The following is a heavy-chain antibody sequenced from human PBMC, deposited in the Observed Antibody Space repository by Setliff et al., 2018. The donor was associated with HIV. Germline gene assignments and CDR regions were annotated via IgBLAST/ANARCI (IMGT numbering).Heavy chain of an antibody. CDR2: INHSGGT. J-gene: IGHJ4*02. CDR3: GREGEGELPGY. CDR1: GGSFSGYY. Sequence: SETLSLTCAVYGGSFSGYYWSWIRQPPGKGLEWIGEINHSGGTNYNPSLKSRVTISVDTSKNQFSLKLNSVTAADTAVYYCGREGEGELPGYWGQGTLVTVSS. D-gene: IGHD1-7*01. V-gene: IGHV4-34*01.